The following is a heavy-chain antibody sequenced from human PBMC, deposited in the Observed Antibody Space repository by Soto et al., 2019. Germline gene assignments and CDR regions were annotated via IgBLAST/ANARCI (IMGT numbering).Heavy chain of an antibody. V-gene: IGHV4-59*01. D-gene: IGHD1-26*01. Sequence: SETLSLTCTVSGGSISSYYWSWIRQPPGKGLEWIGYIYYSGSTNYNPSLKSRVTISVDTSKNQFSLKLSSVTAADTAVYYCARHGITRSYYDAFDIWGQATMVTVSS. CDR3: ARHGITRSYYDAFDI. J-gene: IGHJ3*02. CDR1: GGSISSYY. CDR2: IYYSGST.